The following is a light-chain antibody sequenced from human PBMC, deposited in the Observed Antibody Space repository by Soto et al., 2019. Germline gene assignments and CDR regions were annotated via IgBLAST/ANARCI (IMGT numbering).Light chain of an antibody. CDR2: DVS. CDR1: SSDVGGYNY. V-gene: IGLV2-14*01. J-gene: IGLJ2*01. Sequence: QSALTQPASVSGSPGQSITISCTGTSSDVGGYNYVSWYQQHPGKAPKLMIYDVSNRPSGVSNRFSGSKSGNTASLTISGLQAEDEADYYCSSYTSSSRVFGGGTKSPS. CDR3: SSYTSSSRV.